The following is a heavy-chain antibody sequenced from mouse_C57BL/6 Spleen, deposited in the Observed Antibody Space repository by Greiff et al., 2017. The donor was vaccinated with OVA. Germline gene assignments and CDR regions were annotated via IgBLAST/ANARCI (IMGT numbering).Heavy chain of an antibody. CDR2: INPSNGGT. CDR3: ARERGNEWYYAMDY. J-gene: IGHJ4*01. Sequence: QVQLQQPGTELVKPGASVKLSCKASGYTFTSYWMPWVKQRPGQGLEWIGNINPSNGGTNYNEKFKSKATLTLDKSSSTAYMQLSSLTSEDSAVYYCARERGNEWYYAMDYWGQGTSVTVSS. CDR1: GYTFTSYW. V-gene: IGHV1-53*01. D-gene: IGHD2-1*01.